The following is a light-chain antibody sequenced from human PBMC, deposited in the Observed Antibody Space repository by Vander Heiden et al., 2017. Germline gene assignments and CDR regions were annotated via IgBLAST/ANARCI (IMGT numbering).Light chain of an antibody. CDR1: QSVLYSSNNKNY. CDR2: WAS. Sequence: DIVMTQSPDSLAVSLGERATINCKSSQSVLYSSNNKNYLAWYQQKPGQHPKLLIYWASTREAGVPDRFSGSGSETDFTLTISSLQAEDVAVYYCQQYYSTPPVTFGQGTKLEIK. CDR3: QQYYSTPPVT. V-gene: IGKV4-1*01. J-gene: IGKJ2*01.